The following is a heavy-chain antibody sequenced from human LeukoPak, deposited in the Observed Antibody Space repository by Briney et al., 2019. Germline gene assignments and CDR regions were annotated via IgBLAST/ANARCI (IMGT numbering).Heavy chain of an antibody. J-gene: IGHJ4*02. CDR1: GDSVSSNNAA. CDR3: EKNNVYFDY. D-gene: IGHD2-8*01. V-gene: IGHV6-1*01. CDR2: TYYRSKWYF. Sequence: SQTLSLTCAISGDSVSSNNAAWNWIRQSPSRGLEWLGRTYYRSKWYFHYAVSVKSRLTVNPDTSKNQFSLQLNSVTPEDTAVYYWEKNNVYFDYGAQGPLVTVSS.